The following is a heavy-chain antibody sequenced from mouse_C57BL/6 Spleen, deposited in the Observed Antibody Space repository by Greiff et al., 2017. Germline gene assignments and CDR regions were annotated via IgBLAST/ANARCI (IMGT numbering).Heavy chain of an antibody. D-gene: IGHD1-2*01. V-gene: IGHV1-22*01. CDR1: GYTFTDYN. CDR3: ARSTTARDYFDY. CDR2: INPNNGGT. J-gene: IGHJ2*01. Sequence: ESGPELVKPGASVKMSCKASGYTFTDYNMHWVKQSHGKSLEWIGYINPNNGGTSYNQKFKGKATLTVNKSSSTAYMELRSLTSEDSAVYYCARSTTARDYFDYWGQGTTLTVSS.